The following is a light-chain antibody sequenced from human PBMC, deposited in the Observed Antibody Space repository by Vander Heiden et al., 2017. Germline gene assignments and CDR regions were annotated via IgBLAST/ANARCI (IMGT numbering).Light chain of an antibody. CDR1: QSVSSSY. V-gene: IGKV3-20*01. J-gene: IGKJ5*01. Sequence: IVLTQSPGTLSLSPGERATLSCRANQSVSSSYLAWYKQKPGQAPRLLIYGASSRATGIPDRFSGSGSETDFTLTISRLDPEDSAVYYCQQYGSPTGVTFGQGTRLEIK. CDR3: QQYGSPTGVT. CDR2: GAS.